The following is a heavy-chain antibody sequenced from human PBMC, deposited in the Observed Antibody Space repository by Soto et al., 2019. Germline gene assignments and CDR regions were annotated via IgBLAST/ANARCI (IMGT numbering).Heavy chain of an antibody. V-gene: IGHV3-74*01. D-gene: IGHD2-21*02. CDR2: IQSDGSRT. J-gene: IGHJ3*01. CDR3: ARGDLGGFDL. Sequence: EVQLVESEGGLVQRGGSLRLSCAASGFTFNYYWMHWVRQAPGQGLVWVAHIQSDGSRTTYADSVKGRFTISRDNAKNTMYLQRNSLRAEDTTVYYCARGDLGGFDLWGQGTTVTVSS. CDR1: GFTFNYYW.